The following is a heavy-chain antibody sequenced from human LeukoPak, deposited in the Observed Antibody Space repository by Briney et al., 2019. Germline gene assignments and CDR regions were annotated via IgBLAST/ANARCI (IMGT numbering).Heavy chain of an antibody. Sequence: ASVKVSCKASGYTFTGYYMHWVRQAPGQGLEWMGWINPNSGGTNYAQKFQGRVTMTRDTSISTAYMELSRLRSDDTAVYYCARDYCTNGVCYSYLDYWGQGTLVTVSS. CDR3: ARDYCTNGVCYSYLDY. CDR1: GYTFTGYY. CDR2: INPNSGGT. D-gene: IGHD2-8*01. J-gene: IGHJ4*02. V-gene: IGHV1-2*02.